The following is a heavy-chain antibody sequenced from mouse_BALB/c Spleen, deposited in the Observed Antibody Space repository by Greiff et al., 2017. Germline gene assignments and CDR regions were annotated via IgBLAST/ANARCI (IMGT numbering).Heavy chain of an antibody. CDR1: GYTFTDYN. D-gene: IGHD2-4*01. V-gene: IGHV1-18*01. CDR2: INPNNGGT. J-gene: IGHJ3*01. CDR3: ARAKIYYDYDEGLAFAY. Sequence: VHVKQSGPELVKPGASVKIPCKASGYTFTDYNMDWVKQSHGKSLEWIGDINPNNGGTIYNQKFKGKATLTVDKSSSTAYMELRSLTSEDTAVYYCARAKIYYDYDEGLAFAYWGQGTLVTVSA.